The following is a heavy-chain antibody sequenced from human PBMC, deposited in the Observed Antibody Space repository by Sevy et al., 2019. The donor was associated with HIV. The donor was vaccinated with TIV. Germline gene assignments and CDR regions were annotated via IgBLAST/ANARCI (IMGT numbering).Heavy chain of an antibody. CDR2: IIPIFGTA. Sequence: ASVKVSCKASGGTFSSYAISWVRQAPGQGLEWMGGIIPIFGTANYAQKFQGRVTITADESTSTAYMELSSLRSEDTAVYYCANDVSDNAFDIWGQRTMVTVSS. D-gene: IGHD1-1*01. CDR3: ANDVSDNAFDI. V-gene: IGHV1-69*13. J-gene: IGHJ3*02. CDR1: GGTFSSYA.